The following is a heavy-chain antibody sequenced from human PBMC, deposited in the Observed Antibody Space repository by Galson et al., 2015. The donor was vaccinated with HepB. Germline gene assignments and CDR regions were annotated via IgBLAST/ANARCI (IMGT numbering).Heavy chain of an antibody. CDR1: GGTFSSYA. J-gene: IGHJ6*02. D-gene: IGHD6-13*01. CDR2: IIPIFGTA. Sequence: SVKVSCKASGGTFSSYAISWVRQAPGQGLEWMGGIIPIFGTANYAQKFQGRVTITADESTSTAYMELSSLRSEDTAVYYCARQTWGYSSSWDDRGGGMDVWGQGTTVTVSS. V-gene: IGHV1-69*13. CDR3: ARQTWGYSSSWDDRGGGMDV.